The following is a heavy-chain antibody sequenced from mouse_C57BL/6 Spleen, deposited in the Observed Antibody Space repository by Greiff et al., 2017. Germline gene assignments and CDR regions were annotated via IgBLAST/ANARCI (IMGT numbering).Heavy chain of an antibody. CDR2: IYPGDGDT. Sequence: VQLQQSGPELVKPGASVKISCKASGYAFSSSWMNWVKQRPGKGLEWIGRIYPGDGDTNYNGKFKGKATLTADKSSSTAYMQLSSLTSEDSAVYFFANGYYMDYWGQGTSVTVSS. CDR3: ANGYYMDY. J-gene: IGHJ4*01. V-gene: IGHV1-82*01. CDR1: GYAFSSSW. D-gene: IGHD2-3*01.